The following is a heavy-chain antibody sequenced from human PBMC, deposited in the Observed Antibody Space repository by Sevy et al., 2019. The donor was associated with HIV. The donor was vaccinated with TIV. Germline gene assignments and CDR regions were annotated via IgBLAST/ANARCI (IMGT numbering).Heavy chain of an antibody. Sequence: GGSLRLSCAASGFTFSSYWMSWVRQAPGKGLEWVANIKQDGSEKHYVDSVKDRFTISRDNAKNSLYLQMNSLRAEDTAVYYCARGSGDYEEVPVRNYYYYYMDVWGKGTTVTVSS. D-gene: IGHD4-17*01. CDR3: ARGSGDYEEVPVRNYYYYYMDV. CDR1: GFTFSSYW. J-gene: IGHJ6*03. V-gene: IGHV3-7*03. CDR2: IKQDGSEK.